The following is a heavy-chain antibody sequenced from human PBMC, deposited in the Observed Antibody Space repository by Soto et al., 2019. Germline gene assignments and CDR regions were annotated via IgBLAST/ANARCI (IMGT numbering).Heavy chain of an antibody. V-gene: IGHV1-69*12. CDR2: IIPMFDTA. CDR1: EGSFSSYA. Sequence: QVQLVQSGAEVKKPGSSVKVSCKASEGSFSSYAMSWVRQAPGQGLEWMGGIIPMFDTAYYTQKFQGRVTITADESTGTTYMEMRSLTPDDTAVYYCARDLDIVSVPAPTNVWGQGTTGTVS. D-gene: IGHD2-2*01. J-gene: IGHJ6*02. CDR3: ARDLDIVSVPAPTNV.